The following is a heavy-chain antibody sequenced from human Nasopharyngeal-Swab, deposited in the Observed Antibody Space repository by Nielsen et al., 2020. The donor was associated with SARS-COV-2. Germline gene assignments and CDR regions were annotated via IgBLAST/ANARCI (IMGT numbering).Heavy chain of an antibody. Sequence: SLKISCAASGFTFYDYAMHWVRQAPGKGLEWVSGISWNSGSIGYADSVKGRFTIPRDNAKNSLYLQMNSLRAEDTALYYCAKDIAARPFFFYYYGMDVWGQGTTVTVSS. CDR3: AKDIAARPFFFYYYGMDV. CDR1: GFTFYDYA. D-gene: IGHD6-6*01. V-gene: IGHV3-9*01. J-gene: IGHJ6*02. CDR2: ISWNSGSI.